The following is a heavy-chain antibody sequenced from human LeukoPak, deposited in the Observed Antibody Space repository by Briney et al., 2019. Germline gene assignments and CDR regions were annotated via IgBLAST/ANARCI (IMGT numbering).Heavy chain of an antibody. V-gene: IGHV4-39*07. CDR1: GGSISSSSYY. Sequence: SETLSLTCTVSGGSISSSSYYWGWIRQPPGKGLEWIGSIYYSGSTYYNPSLKRRVTMSVDTSKNHIYLNLSSVTAAYTAVYYCARDYGGYRFDFWGQGSLVSVSS. D-gene: IGHD5-12*01. J-gene: IGHJ4*02. CDR3: ARDYGGYRFDF. CDR2: IYYSGST.